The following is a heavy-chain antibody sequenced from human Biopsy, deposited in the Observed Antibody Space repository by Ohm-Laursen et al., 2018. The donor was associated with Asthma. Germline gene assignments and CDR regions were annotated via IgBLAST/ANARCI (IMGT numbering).Heavy chain of an antibody. D-gene: IGHD1-7*01. V-gene: IGHV3-48*02. J-gene: IGHJ6*02. CDR1: GFTFSTYS. CDR2: ISSSSGTI. CDR3: ARPDPGTTPGMDV. Sequence: GTLSLTWAASGFTFSTYSMNWVRQAPGKGLEWVSYISSSSGTIYYADSVKGRFTISRDNAKNSLYLQMNSLRDEDTAVYYCARPDPGTTPGMDVWGQGTTVTVSS.